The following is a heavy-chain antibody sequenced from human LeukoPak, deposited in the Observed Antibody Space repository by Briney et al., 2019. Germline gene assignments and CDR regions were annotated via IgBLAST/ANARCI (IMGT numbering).Heavy chain of an antibody. D-gene: IGHD3-22*01. CDR1: GYTFTGYY. J-gene: IGHJ5*02. CDR3: ARGRYYYDSSGFSNWFDP. Sequence: ASVKVSCKASGYTFTGYYMHWVRQAPGQGLEWMGRINPNSGGTNYAQKFQGRVTMIGDTSISTAYMELSRLRSDDTAVYYCARGRYYYDSSGFSNWFDPWGQGTLVTVSS. V-gene: IGHV1-2*06. CDR2: INPNSGGT.